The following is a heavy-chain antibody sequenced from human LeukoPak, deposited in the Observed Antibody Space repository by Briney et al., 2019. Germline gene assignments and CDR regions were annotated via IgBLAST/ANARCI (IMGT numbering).Heavy chain of an antibody. D-gene: IGHD3-10*01. Sequence: ASVKVSCKASGYTFTGDYMHWVRQAPGQGLEWMGIINPSGASTIYAQKFQGRVTMTRDTSTSTVYMELNSLRSEDTAVYYCARDGNGGSLWFGELLPLLAWGQGTLVTVSS. CDR3: ARDGNGGSLWFGELLPLLA. V-gene: IGHV1-46*01. J-gene: IGHJ5*02. CDR1: GYTFTGDY. CDR2: INPSGAST.